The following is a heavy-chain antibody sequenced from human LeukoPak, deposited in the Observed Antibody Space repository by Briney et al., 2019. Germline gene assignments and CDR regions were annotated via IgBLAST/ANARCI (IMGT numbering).Heavy chain of an antibody. Sequence: GESLKISCKGSGDSFTIYGITWVGQMPPKGLDWMGIIYPGDSDTRYRPSFQGQVSISPDKPISTTYPQWSSLKPSDTAMCYCASSGRGGWLGPTGSFDYWGQGTLVTVSS. CDR2: IYPGDSDT. CDR3: ASSGRGGWLGPTGSFDY. D-gene: IGHD5-24*01. CDR1: GDSFTIYG. V-gene: IGHV5-51*04. J-gene: IGHJ4*02.